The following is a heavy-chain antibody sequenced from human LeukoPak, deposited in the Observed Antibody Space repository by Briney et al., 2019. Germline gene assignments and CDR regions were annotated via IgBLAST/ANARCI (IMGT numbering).Heavy chain of an antibody. CDR1: GYSFTGYY. Sequence: ASVKVSCKASGYSFTGYYLQWVRQAPGQGLEWMGWINPESGVTNYARKFQGRVTMTRDTSISTVYMEMTRLRSDDMAVFYCARLVVAGKGPSSDYWGQGTLVTVS. D-gene: IGHD3-22*01. J-gene: IGHJ4*02. CDR2: INPESGVT. V-gene: IGHV1-2*02. CDR3: ARLVVAGKGPSSDY.